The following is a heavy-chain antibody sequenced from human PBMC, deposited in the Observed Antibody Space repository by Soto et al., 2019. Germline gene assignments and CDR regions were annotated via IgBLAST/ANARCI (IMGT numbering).Heavy chain of an antibody. CDR3: AINKFTTAWYPSDY. D-gene: IGHD6-13*01. CDR2: VYNPGST. J-gene: IGHJ4*02. Sequence: SETLSLTCTVSGGSVNNDDYYWSWIRQPPGKGLEWIGYVYNPGSTYYNPSLKSRLTISIDTSKNHFSLKLSSLTAADTAVYYSAINKFTTAWYPSDYCGKGTLVTGSS. V-gene: IGHV4-61*03. CDR1: GGSVNNDDYY.